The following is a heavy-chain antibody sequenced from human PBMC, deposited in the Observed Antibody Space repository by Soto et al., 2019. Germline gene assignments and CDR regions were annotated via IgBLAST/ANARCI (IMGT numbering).Heavy chain of an antibody. V-gene: IGHV1-69*01. CDR1: GGTFSSYD. J-gene: IGHJ2*01. CDR3: ASGFTHSEWYFAL. D-gene: IGHD2-15*01. CDR2: IIPIFGTA. Sequence: QVQLVQSGAEVNKPGSSVKVSCKASGGTFSSYDISWVRQAPGQWLEWMGGIIPIFGTANYAQKFQGRVTITADESTSTAYMELSSLRSEYTAVYYCASGFTHSEWYFALWGRGTLVTVSS.